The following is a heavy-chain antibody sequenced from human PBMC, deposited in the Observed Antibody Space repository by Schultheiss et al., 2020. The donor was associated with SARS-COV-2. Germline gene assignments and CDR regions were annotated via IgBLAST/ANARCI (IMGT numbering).Heavy chain of an antibody. V-gene: IGHV1-24*01. Sequence: ASVKVSCKASGGTFSSYTVTWVRQAPGQGLEWMGGFDPEDGETIYAQKFQGRVTMTEDTSTDTAYMELSSLRSDDTAVYYCARALFVFNWFDPWGQGTLVTVSS. D-gene: IGHD2-21*01. CDR2: FDPEDGET. J-gene: IGHJ5*02. CDR1: GGTFSSYT. CDR3: ARALFVFNWFDP.